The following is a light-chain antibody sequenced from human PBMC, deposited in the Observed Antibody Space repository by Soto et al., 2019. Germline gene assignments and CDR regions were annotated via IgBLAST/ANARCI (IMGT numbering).Light chain of an antibody. V-gene: IGKV3-15*01. CDR3: QQYNSWPLT. J-gene: IGKJ4*01. Sequence: IAMTQSPATLSVSPGESATLSCRASQSVGSSLAWYQRKPGQAPRLLIYGASTRATGIPATFSGSGTGTEFTLTISSLQSEDFAVYYCQQYNSWPLTFGGGTKVDI. CDR2: GAS. CDR1: QSVGSS.